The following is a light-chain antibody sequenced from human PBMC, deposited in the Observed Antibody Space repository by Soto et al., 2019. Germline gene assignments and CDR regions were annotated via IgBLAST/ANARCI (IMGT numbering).Light chain of an antibody. J-gene: IGKJ1*01. Sequence: DVVLTQSPLSLPVTLGQPASISCRSSQSLVHSDGNTYLSWFQQRQGQSPRRXXYKVSNRGSGVSDRFSGSVSGSNVTMKISRVQAEDRVVYYCMQGTHWTPTFGQGIKVDIK. CDR1: QSLVHSDGNTY. CDR3: MQGTHWTPT. CDR2: KVS. V-gene: IGKV2-30*02.